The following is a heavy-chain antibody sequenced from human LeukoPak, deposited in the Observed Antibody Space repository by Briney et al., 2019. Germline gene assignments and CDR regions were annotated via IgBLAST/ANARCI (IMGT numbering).Heavy chain of an antibody. D-gene: IGHD3-22*01. V-gene: IGHV1-2*02. Sequence: ASVKVSCKASGYTFTGYYMHWVRQAPGQGLEWMGWINPNSGGTNYAQKFQGRVTMTRDTSISTAYMELSRLRSDDTAVYYCARERAYDSSGYYRNGFDYWGKGTTVTVSS. CDR2: INPNSGGT. J-gene: IGHJ6*04. CDR1: GYTFTGYY. CDR3: ARERAYDSSGYYRNGFDY.